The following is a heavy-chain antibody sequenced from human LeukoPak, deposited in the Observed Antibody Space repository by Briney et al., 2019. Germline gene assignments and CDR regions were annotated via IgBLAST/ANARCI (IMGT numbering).Heavy chain of an antibody. V-gene: IGHV4-39*01. CDR3: ARGRSDYVWGSYRRFDY. CDR2: IYYSGST. Sequence: SETLSLTXTVSGGSISSSSYYWGWIRQPPGKGLEWIGSIYYSGSTYYNPSLKSRVTISVDTSKNQFSLKLSSVTAADTAVYYCARGRSDYVWGSYRRFDYWGQGTLVTVSS. D-gene: IGHD3-16*02. J-gene: IGHJ4*02. CDR1: GGSISSSSYY.